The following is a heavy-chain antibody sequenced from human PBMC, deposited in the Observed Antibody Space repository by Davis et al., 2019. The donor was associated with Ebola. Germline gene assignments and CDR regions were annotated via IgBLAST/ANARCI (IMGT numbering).Heavy chain of an antibody. CDR3: ARDWLVGALDY. Sequence: AASVTVSCKASGYTFTSYAMHWVRQAPGQRLEWMGWINAGNGNTKYSQKFQGRVTITRDTSASTAYMELSSLRSEDTAVYYCARDWLVGALDYWGQGTLVTVSS. V-gene: IGHV1-3*01. CDR2: INAGNGNT. D-gene: IGHD1-26*01. CDR1: GYTFTSYA. J-gene: IGHJ4*02.